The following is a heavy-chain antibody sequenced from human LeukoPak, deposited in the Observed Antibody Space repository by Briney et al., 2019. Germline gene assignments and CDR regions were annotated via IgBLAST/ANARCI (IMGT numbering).Heavy chain of an antibody. CDR2: IYYSGST. J-gene: IGHJ6*03. D-gene: IGHD3-16*02. V-gene: IGHV4-39*01. Sequence: SETMSLTCTVSGGSISSSSYYWGWIRQPPGKGLEGIGSIYYSGSTYYNPSLKSRVTISVDTSKNQFSLKLSSVTAADTAVYYCARTIMVTFGGVIAYYMDVWGKGTPVTVSS. CDR1: GGSISSSSYY. CDR3: ARTIMVTFGGVIAYYMDV.